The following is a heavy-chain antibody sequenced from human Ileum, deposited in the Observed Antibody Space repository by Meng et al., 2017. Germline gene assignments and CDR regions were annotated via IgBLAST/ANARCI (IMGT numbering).Heavy chain of an antibody. Sequence: QLQQCGECLVNPWEILSLCCSVYGGSFTGDQWTWLRQPPGKGLEWIGDINHSGITRYNPSLKSRVTISLDTSKNQFSLILSSVTAADTAVYYCASSIRRDLPWGQGTLVTVSS. J-gene: IGHJ5*02. CDR2: INHSGIT. CDR1: GGSFTGDQ. V-gene: IGHV4-34*01. CDR3: ASSIRRDLP.